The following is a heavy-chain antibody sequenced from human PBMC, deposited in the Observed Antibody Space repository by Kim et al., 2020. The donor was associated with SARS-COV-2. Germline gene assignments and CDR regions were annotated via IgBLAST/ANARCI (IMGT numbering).Heavy chain of an antibody. CDR3: ARVGVSNYFDP. D-gene: IGHD3-3*01. Sequence: SVKVSCKASGGTFSSSYTVTWVRQAPGQRLEWMGGIIPLFGTPNYAQKFQDRVTITADESTNTAYMELTSLRSDDTAVYYCARVGVSNYFDPWGQGTL. V-gene: IGHV1-69*13. CDR2: IIPLFGTP. CDR1: GGTFSSSYT. J-gene: IGHJ5*02.